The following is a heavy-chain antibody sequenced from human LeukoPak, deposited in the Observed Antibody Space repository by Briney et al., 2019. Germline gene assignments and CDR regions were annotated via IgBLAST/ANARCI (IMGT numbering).Heavy chain of an antibody. J-gene: IGHJ6*04. Sequence: GGSLRLSCAASGFTFSSYSMNWVRQAPEKGLDWVTSISSSSSYKYYADSVKGRFTISRDNARNSLYLQLNSLRAEDTAVYYCAELGITMIGGVWGKGTTVTISS. CDR1: GFTFSSYS. V-gene: IGHV3-21*01. D-gene: IGHD3-10*02. CDR2: ISSSSSYK. CDR3: AELGITMIGGV.